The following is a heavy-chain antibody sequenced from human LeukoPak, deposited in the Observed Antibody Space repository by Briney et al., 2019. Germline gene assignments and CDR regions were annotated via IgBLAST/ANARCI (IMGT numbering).Heavy chain of an antibody. CDR1: GGTFSGYA. D-gene: IGHD3-10*01. J-gene: IGHJ4*02. Sequence: GASVKVSCKASGGTFSGYAISWVRQAPGQGLEWMGGIIPIFGTANYAQKFQGRVTITADKSTSTAYMELSSLRSEDTAVYYCAREDATMVRGVTHSYYFDYWGQGTLVTVSS. V-gene: IGHV1-69*06. CDR3: AREDATMVRGVTHSYYFDY. CDR2: IIPIFGTA.